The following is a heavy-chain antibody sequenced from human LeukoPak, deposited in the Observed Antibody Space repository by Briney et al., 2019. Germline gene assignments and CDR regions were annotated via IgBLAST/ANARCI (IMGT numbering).Heavy chain of an antibody. CDR3: ARPAEMATMKVYYFDY. D-gene: IGHD5-24*01. J-gene: IGHJ4*02. CDR2: ININSGGT. Sequence: GASVKVSCKASGYTFTCYYMHWVRQAHGQGKEWMGWININSGGTNYAQKFQGRVTMTTDTSISTAYIDLSRLISDDTAVYYCARPAEMATMKVYYFDYWGQGTLVTVSS. CDR1: GYTFTCYY. V-gene: IGHV1-2*02.